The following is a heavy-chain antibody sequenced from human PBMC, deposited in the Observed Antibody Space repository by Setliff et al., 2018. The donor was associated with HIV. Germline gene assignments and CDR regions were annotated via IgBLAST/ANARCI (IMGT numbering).Heavy chain of an antibody. Sequence: SETLSLTCAVYDGSLSSYYWSWIRQSTGKGLEWIGEINDSGTTNYNPSLESRVTMLIDMSKNQLSLKLSSVTAADTAVYFCARDLRPDDAAVYYCARDRRITVVRGPDHWGPGTPVTVSS. J-gene: IGHJ4*02. CDR2: INDSGTT. D-gene: IGHD3-10*01. V-gene: IGHV4-34*01. CDR3: ARDLRPDDAAVYYCARDRRITVVRGPDH. CDR1: DGSLSSYY.